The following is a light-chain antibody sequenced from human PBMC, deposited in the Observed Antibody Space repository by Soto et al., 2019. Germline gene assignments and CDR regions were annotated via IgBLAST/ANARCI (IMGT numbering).Light chain of an antibody. J-gene: IGKJ5*01. CDR3: EQVNSFPIT. V-gene: IGKV1-12*01. Sequence: DLQMTQSPSSVSATVGHRVTITCRASQNIHNWLAWYQQQPGKAPKLLISDVSNLQSGVPARFSGSGSGTEFTLTISSLQPEDFATYYCEQVNSFPITYGQGTRL. CDR2: DVS. CDR1: QNIHNW.